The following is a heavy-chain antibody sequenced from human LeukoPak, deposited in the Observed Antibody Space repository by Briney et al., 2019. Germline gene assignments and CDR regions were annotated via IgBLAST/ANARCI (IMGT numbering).Heavy chain of an antibody. J-gene: IGHJ5*01. V-gene: IGHV3-23*01. CDR3: AKDRPNFYENSGHYYRRDGDS. CDR2: MCGTAGCT. Sequence: PGGSLRLSCQASGFTFCMYAMSWVRQAPGKGLEWVASMCGTAGCTFYPDSVKGRFTISRDNSKNILYLQMNSLRAEDTAIYYCAKDRPNFYENSGHYYRRDGDSWGQGTLVTVSS. D-gene: IGHD3-22*01. CDR1: GFTFCMYA.